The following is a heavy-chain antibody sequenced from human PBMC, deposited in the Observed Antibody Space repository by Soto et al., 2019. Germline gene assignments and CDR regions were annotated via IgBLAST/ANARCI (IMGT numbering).Heavy chain of an antibody. CDR3: ARAEGVHPTGGWFDP. D-gene: IGHD3-10*01. J-gene: IGHJ5*02. CDR1: GGTFSSYA. Sequence: QVQLVQSGAEVKKPGSSVKVSCKASGGTFSSYAITWLRQAPGQGSEWMGGIIPTFGTANYTQKFQGRVTITADESKSTAYMELSSLRSEDTAVYYCARAEGVHPTGGWFDPWGQGTLVTVSS. CDR2: IIPTFGTA. V-gene: IGHV1-69*01.